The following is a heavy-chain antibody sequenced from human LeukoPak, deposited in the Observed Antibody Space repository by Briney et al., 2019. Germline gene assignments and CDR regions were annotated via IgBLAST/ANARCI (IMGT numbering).Heavy chain of an antibody. V-gene: IGHV4-59*12. CDR2: IYYSGST. CDR1: GGSINNYY. D-gene: IGHD3-22*01. J-gene: IGHJ4*02. CDR3: ARGATYYYDSSGYYYGLPFDY. Sequence: PSETLSLTCIVSGGSINNYYWSWIRQPPGKGLEWIGYIYYSGSTNYNPSLESRVTISVDTSKNQFSLKLSSVTAADTAVYYCARGATYYYDSSGYYYGLPFDYWGQGTLVTVSS.